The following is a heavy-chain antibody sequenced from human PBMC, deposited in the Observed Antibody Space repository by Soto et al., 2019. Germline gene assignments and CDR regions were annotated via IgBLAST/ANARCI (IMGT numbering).Heavy chain of an antibody. D-gene: IGHD3-10*01. Sequence: ASVKVSCKASGYTFTSYAMHWVRQAPGQRLEWMGWINAGNGNTKYSQKFQGRVTITRDTSASTAYTELSSLRSEDTAVYYCARDRVRLLWFGEPRSYGMDVWGQGTTVTVSS. CDR1: GYTFTSYA. CDR2: INAGNGNT. CDR3: ARDRVRLLWFGEPRSYGMDV. J-gene: IGHJ6*02. V-gene: IGHV1-3*01.